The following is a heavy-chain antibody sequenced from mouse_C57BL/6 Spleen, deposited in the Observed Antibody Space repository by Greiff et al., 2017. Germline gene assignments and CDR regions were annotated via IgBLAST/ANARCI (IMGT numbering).Heavy chain of an antibody. CDR1: GYAFSSYW. D-gene: IGHD1-1*01. V-gene: IGHV1-80*01. CDR3: ARHGVTAVGAHFDY. Sequence: VQLLQSGAELVKPGASVKISCTASGYAFSSYWMNWVKQRPGKGLEWIGQIYPGDGDTNYNGTFMGKATLTADNSSSNAYIQVISLTSEDSTANICARHGVTAVGAHFDYWGQGTTLTVSS. J-gene: IGHJ2*01. CDR2: IYPGDGDT.